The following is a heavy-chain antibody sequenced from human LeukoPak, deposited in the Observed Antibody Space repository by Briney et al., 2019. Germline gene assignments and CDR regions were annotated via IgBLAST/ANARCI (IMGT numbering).Heavy chain of an antibody. J-gene: IGHJ4*02. Sequence: GGSLRLSCAASGFTFSSYAMHWVRQAPGKGLEWVAVISYDGSNKYYADSVKGRFTISRDNSKNTLYLHMNSLRAEDTAVYYCARGLTTVNYWGQGTLVTVSS. CDR3: ARGLTTVNY. D-gene: IGHD4-17*01. V-gene: IGHV3-30-3*01. CDR1: GFTFSSYA. CDR2: ISYDGSNK.